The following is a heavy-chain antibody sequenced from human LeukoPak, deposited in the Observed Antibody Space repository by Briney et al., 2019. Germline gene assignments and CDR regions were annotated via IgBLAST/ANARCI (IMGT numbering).Heavy chain of an antibody. CDR1: GFTVSSNY. V-gene: IGHV3-53*05. CDR2: IYSGGST. CDR3: ARKDSSGYLFDY. D-gene: IGHD3-22*01. Sequence: GGSLRLSCAASGFTVSSNYMSWVRQAPGKGLEWVSVIYSGGSTYYADSVKGRFTISRDNAKNSLYLQMNSLRAEDTALYYCARKDSSGYLFDYWGQGTLVTVSS. J-gene: IGHJ4*02.